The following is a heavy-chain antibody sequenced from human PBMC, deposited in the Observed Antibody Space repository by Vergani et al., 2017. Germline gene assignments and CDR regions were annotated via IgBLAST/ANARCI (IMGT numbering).Heavy chain of an antibody. D-gene: IGHD2-2*01. Sequence: QVQLQQWGAGLLKPSETLSLTCAVYGGSFSGYYWSWIRQPPGKGLEWIGEINHSGSTNYNPSLKSRVTISVDTSKNQFSLKLSSVTAADTAVYYCARGRGGVVPAAIPYYYYYYMDVWGKGTTVTVSS. J-gene: IGHJ6*03. CDR3: ARGRGGVVPAAIPYYYYYYMDV. CDR1: GGSFSGYY. CDR2: INHSGST. V-gene: IGHV4-34*01.